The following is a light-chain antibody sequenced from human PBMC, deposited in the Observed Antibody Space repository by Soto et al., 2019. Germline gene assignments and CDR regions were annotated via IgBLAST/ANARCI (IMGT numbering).Light chain of an antibody. CDR3: SSYTRSSTSYV. CDR2: EVS. CDR1: SSDVGGYNY. J-gene: IGLJ1*01. Sequence: QSALTQPASVSGSPGQSITISCTGTSSDVGGYNYVSWYQQHPGKAPKLMIYEVSNRPSRVSNRFSGSKSGNTASLTISGLQAEDEADYDCSSYTRSSTSYVFGTGTKVTVL. V-gene: IGLV2-14*01.